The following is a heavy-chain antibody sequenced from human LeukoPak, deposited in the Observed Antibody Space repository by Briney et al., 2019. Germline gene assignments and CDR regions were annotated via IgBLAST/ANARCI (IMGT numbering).Heavy chain of an antibody. CDR1: GYTFTGYY. V-gene: IGHV1-2*02. CDR3: ARDRVLLWFRELSMLRDETNWFDP. CDR2: INPNSGGT. D-gene: IGHD3-10*01. Sequence: ASVKVSCKASGYTFTGYYMHWVRQAPGQGLEWMGWINPNSGGTNYAQKFQGRVTMTRDTSISTAYMELSRLRSDDTAVYYCARDRVLLWFRELSMLRDETNWFDPWGQGTLVTVSS. J-gene: IGHJ5*02.